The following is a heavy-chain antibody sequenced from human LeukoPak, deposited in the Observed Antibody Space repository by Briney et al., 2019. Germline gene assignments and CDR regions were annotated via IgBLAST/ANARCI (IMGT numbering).Heavy chain of an antibody. CDR2: IYYSGST. CDR1: GVSINSSSYY. V-gene: IGHV4-39*01. CDR3: ARQNCGGDCYSVRFAVAFDI. J-gene: IGHJ3*02. Sequence: KASETLSLTCTVSGVSINSSSYYWGWIRQPPGKGLEWIGSIYYSGSTYYNPSLKSRVTISVDTSKNQFSLKLSSVTAADTAVYYCARQNCGGDCYSVRFAVAFDIWGQGTMVTVSS. D-gene: IGHD2-21*02.